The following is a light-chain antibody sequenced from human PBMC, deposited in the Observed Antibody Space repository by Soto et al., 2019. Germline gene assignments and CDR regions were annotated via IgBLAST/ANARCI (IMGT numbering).Light chain of an antibody. CDR3: QKYSNWPPIT. V-gene: IGKV3-15*01. J-gene: IGKJ5*01. CDR1: QSVSIH. Sequence: ETVMPQSPGTMSVSLGERTTLSGRASQSVSIHLAWYQQKPGQAPRLLIYDTSTRATGIPARFSGSGSGTEFTLTISSLQSEDFAVYYCQKYSNWPPITFGEGKRLAIK. CDR2: DTS.